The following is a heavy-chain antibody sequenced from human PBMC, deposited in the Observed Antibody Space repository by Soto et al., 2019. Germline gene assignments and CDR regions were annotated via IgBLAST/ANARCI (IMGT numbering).Heavy chain of an antibody. CDR2: IIPIFGTA. CDR3: ARGVGGNWNYVDWFDP. D-gene: IGHD1-7*01. V-gene: IGHV1-69*06. Sequence: QVQLVQSGAEVKKPGSSVKVSCKASGGTFSSYAISWVRQAPGQGLEWMGGIIPIFGTANYAQKFQGRVTINADKTPSTAYMELSSLRSEDTAVYYCARGVGGNWNYVDWFDPWGQGTLVTVSS. CDR1: GGTFSSYA. J-gene: IGHJ5*02.